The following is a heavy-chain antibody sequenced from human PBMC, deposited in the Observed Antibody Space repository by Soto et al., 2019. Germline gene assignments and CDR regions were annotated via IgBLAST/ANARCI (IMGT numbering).Heavy chain of an antibody. CDR3: AFVPAAYDAFDI. D-gene: IGHD2-2*01. CDR2: ISAYNGNT. J-gene: IGHJ3*02. V-gene: IGHV1-18*01. Sequence: ASVKVSCKASGYTFTSYGISWVRQAPGQGLEWMGWISAYNGNTNYAQKLQGRVTMTTDTSTSTAYMELRSLRSDDTAVYYCAFVPAAYDAFDIWGQGTMVTVSS. CDR1: GYTFTSYG.